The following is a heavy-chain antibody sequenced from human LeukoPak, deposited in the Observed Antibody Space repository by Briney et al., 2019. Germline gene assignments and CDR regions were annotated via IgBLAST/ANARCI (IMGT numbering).Heavy chain of an antibody. J-gene: IGHJ4*02. D-gene: IGHD5-18*01. CDR3: ARTSSWRGGYSYGSPFDY. CDR1: GGTFSSYA. Sequence: ASVKVSCKASGGTFSSYAISWVRQAPGQGLEWMGGIIPIFGTANYAQKFQGRVTITADESTSTAYMELSSLRSEDTAVYYCARTSSWRGGYSYGSPFDYWGQGTLVTVSS. V-gene: IGHV1-69*13. CDR2: IIPIFGTA.